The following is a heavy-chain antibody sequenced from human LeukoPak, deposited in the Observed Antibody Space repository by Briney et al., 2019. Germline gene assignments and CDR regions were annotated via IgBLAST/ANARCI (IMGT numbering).Heavy chain of an antibody. Sequence: GGSLRLSCAASKFTFNSYSMSWVRQTPGMRLERVANIKLDGTETYYMDSVKGRFTISRDNAKNSVYLQMNSLRAEDTAVYYCTRDRGWQSFDHWGQGTLVTVSS. CDR3: TRDRGWQSFDH. J-gene: IGHJ4*02. CDR1: KFTFNSYS. CDR2: IKLDGTET. V-gene: IGHV3-7*01. D-gene: IGHD3-10*01.